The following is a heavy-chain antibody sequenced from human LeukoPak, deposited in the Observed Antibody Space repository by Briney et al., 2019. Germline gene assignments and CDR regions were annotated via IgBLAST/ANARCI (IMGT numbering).Heavy chain of an antibody. CDR2: ITGGGDGT. Sequence: PGGSLRLSCATPGFTFNNYAMTWVRQAPGKGLEWVSHITGGGDGTYYADSVKGRFTISRDNSKNTLYLQMNSLRAEDTAVYYCARDRHYGDYEHFDYWGQGTLVTVSS. V-gene: IGHV3-23*01. CDR1: GFTFNNYA. J-gene: IGHJ4*02. D-gene: IGHD4-17*01. CDR3: ARDRHYGDYEHFDY.